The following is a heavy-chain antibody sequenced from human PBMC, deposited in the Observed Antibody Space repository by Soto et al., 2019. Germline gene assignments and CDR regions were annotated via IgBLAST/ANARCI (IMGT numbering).Heavy chain of an antibody. Sequence: ASVKVSCKASGGTLTSYYMHWVRQAPGQGLEWMGIINPSGGSTSYAQKFQGRVTMTRDTSTSTVYMELSSLRSEDTAVYYCARDPTSFGIAVAGNHDAFDIWGQGTMVTVSS. CDR2: INPSGGST. CDR1: GGTLTSYY. J-gene: IGHJ3*02. D-gene: IGHD6-19*01. CDR3: ARDPTSFGIAVAGNHDAFDI. V-gene: IGHV1-46*01.